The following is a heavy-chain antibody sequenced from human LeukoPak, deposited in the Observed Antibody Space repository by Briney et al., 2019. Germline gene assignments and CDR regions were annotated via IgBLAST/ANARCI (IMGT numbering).Heavy chain of an antibody. CDR3: AREISITMIVVEDPGAFDI. V-gene: IGHV3-30-3*01. CDR2: ISYDGSNK. J-gene: IGHJ3*02. CDR1: GVTFSSYA. D-gene: IGHD3-22*01. Sequence: GGSLRLSCAASGVTFSSYAMHWVRQAPGKGLEWVAVISYDGSNKYYADSVKGRFTISRDNSKNTLYLQMNSLRAEDTAVYYCAREISITMIVVEDPGAFDIWGQGTMVTVSS.